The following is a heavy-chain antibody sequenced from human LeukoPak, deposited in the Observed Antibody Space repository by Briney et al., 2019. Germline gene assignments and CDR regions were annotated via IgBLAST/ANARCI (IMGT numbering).Heavy chain of an antibody. D-gene: IGHD3-3*01. Sequence: PGGSLRLSCAASGFTFSSYGMHWVRQAPGKGPEWVAFIRYDGSNKYYADSVKGRFTISRDNSKDTLYLQMNSLRAEDTAVYYCAKDARDRLRFLEWSSFGYWGQGTLVTVSS. V-gene: IGHV3-30*02. CDR1: GFTFSSYG. CDR2: IRYDGSNK. CDR3: AKDARDRLRFLEWSSFGY. J-gene: IGHJ4*02.